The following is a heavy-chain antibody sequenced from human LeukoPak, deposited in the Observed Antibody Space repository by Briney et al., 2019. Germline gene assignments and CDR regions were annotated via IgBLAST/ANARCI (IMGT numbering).Heavy chain of an antibody. D-gene: IGHD2-2*01. Sequence: ASVKVSCKASGYTFTSYGISWVRQAPGQGLEWMGLISAYNGNTNYAQKLQGRVTMTTDTSTSTAYMELRSLRSDDTAVYYCARDVKYQLLGVVDYWGQGTLVTVSS. CDR3: ARDVKYQLLGVVDY. J-gene: IGHJ4*02. CDR1: GYTFTSYG. CDR2: ISAYNGNT. V-gene: IGHV1-18*01.